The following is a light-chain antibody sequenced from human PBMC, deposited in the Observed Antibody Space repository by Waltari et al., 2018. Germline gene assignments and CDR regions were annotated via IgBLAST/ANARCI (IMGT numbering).Light chain of an antibody. V-gene: IGKV1-13*02. Sequence: AIQLTQSPSSLSASVGDRVTFTCRASQGISSAVAWYQQKPGKPPNLLIYSASRLEGGVPSRLSGSGSGTDFTLTISSLQPEDFATYYCQQFYSYPITFGQGTRLEIK. J-gene: IGKJ5*01. CDR2: SAS. CDR1: QGISSA. CDR3: QQFYSYPIT.